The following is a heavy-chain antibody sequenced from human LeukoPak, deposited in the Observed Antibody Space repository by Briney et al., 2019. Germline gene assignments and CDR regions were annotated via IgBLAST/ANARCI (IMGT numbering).Heavy chain of an antibody. D-gene: IGHD3-3*01. J-gene: IGHJ6*02. V-gene: IGHV3-48*01. CDR3: AMDWRGYSFWSCSYIDYYYGMDV. CDR1: GFTFSSYS. CDR2: ISSSSSTI. Sequence: PGGSLRLSCAASGFTFSSYSMNWVRQAPGKGLEWVSYISSSSSTIYYADSVKGRFTISRDNAKNSLYLQMNSLRAEDTAVYYCAMDWRGYSFWSCSYIDYYYGMDVWGQWTTVTVSS.